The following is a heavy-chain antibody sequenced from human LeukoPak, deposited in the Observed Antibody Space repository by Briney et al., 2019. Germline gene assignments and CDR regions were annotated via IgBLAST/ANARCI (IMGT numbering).Heavy chain of an antibody. CDR2: MNPNSGNT. CDR1: GYTFTSYD. CDR3: ARGTIMVQGVN. D-gene: IGHD3-10*01. Sequence: ASVKVSCKASGYTFTSYDINWVRQATGQGLEWMGWMNPNSGNTGYAQKFQGTVTMTRNTSISTAYMELSSLRSEGTAVYYCARGTIMVQGVNWGQGTLVTVSS. V-gene: IGHV1-8*01. J-gene: IGHJ4*02.